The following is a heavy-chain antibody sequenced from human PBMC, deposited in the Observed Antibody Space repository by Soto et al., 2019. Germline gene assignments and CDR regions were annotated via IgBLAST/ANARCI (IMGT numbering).Heavy chain of an antibody. Sequence: QVQLQESGPGLVKPSQTLSLTCTVSGGSISSGGYYWSWIRQHPGKGLEWIGYIYYSGSTYYNPSLQSRVTISVATSKNQFSLKLSSVTAADTAVYYCARDGRRWLQSTLDYYGMDVWGQGTTVTVSS. CDR2: IYYSGST. J-gene: IGHJ6*02. CDR3: ARDGRRWLQSTLDYYGMDV. D-gene: IGHD5-12*01. CDR1: GGSISSGGYY. V-gene: IGHV4-31*03.